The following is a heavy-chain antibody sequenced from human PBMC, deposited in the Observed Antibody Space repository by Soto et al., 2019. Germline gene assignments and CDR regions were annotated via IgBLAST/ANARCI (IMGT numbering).Heavy chain of an antibody. Sequence: ASVKVSCKASGGTFSSYAISWVRQAPGQGLEWMGGIIPIFGTANYAQKFQGRVTITADESTSTAYMELSSLRSEDTAVYYCARGGDDYDSGYYYYGMDVWGQGTTVTVSS. J-gene: IGHJ6*02. CDR3: ARGGDDYDSGYYYYGMDV. CDR1: GGTFSSYA. D-gene: IGHD5-12*01. V-gene: IGHV1-69*13. CDR2: IIPIFGTA.